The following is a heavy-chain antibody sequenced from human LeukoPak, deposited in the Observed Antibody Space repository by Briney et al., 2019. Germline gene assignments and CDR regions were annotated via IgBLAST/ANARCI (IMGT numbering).Heavy chain of an antibody. D-gene: IGHD5-18*01. V-gene: IGHV3-33*01. J-gene: IGHJ4*02. CDR3: ARGSSMKSGYSYGPSGY. CDR2: IWYDGSNK. CDR1: GFTFSNYG. Sequence: GGSLRLSCAASGFTFSNYGMHWVRQAPGKGLEWVAVIWYDGSNKYYADSVKGRFTISRDNSKNTLYLQMNSLRAEDTAVYYCARGSSMKSGYSYGPSGYWGQGTLVTVSS.